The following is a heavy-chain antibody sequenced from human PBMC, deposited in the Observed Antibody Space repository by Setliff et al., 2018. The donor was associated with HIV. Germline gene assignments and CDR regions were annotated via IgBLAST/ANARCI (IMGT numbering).Heavy chain of an antibody. CDR1: GGSLSGYH. V-gene: IGHV4-34*01. D-gene: IGHD1-7*01. CDR3: ARDPLYNWNYLHGFDI. Sequence: PSETLSLTCAVYGGSLSGYHWSWIRQSPEKGLEWIGEINHSGSTNYNPSLKSRVTMSVDTSKNQFSLKLSSVTAADTAVYYCARDPLYNWNYLHGFDIWGQGTMVTVSS. J-gene: IGHJ3*02. CDR2: INHSGST.